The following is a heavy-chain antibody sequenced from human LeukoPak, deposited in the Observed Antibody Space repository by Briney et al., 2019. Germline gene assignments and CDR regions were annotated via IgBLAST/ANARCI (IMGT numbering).Heavy chain of an antibody. CDR1: GFTFSSYA. D-gene: IGHD3-10*01. Sequence: GGSLRLSCAASGFTFSSYAMHWVRQAPGKGLEWVAVISYDGGNKYYADSVKGRFTISRDNSKNTLYLQMNSLRAEDTAVYYCARDRTTMVRAVGSFDYWGQGTLVTVSS. J-gene: IGHJ4*02. CDR2: ISYDGGNK. CDR3: ARDRTTMVRAVGSFDY. V-gene: IGHV3-30-3*01.